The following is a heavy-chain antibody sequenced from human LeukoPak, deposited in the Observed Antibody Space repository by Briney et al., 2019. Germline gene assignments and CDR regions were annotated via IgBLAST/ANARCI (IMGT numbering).Heavy chain of an antibody. CDR2: ITSNGGKT. D-gene: IGHD1-1*01. Sequence: PGGSLRLSCSASGFTFSTFAMHWVRQAPGMGPEYVSGITSNGGKTYYADSWKGRFTISRDNSKNTLYLQMSSLRAEDTAVYYCCVQRRGIVYWGQGTLVTVSS. V-gene: IGHV3-64D*06. CDR1: GFTFSTFA. CDR3: CVQRRGIVY. J-gene: IGHJ4*02.